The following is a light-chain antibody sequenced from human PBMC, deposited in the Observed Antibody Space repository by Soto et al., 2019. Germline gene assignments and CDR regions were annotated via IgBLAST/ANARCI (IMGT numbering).Light chain of an antibody. CDR3: KQFTSYSSLT. CDR1: QNIGRW. CDR2: DAS. Sequence: DIQMTQSPSTLSASVGDTVTITCRASQNIGRWLAWYQQKPGKVPKLLIYDASNLESGVPSRISGSGSGTEFTLTISSLQPDDFATYYCKQFTSYSSLTFGPGTKVHIK. J-gene: IGKJ3*01. V-gene: IGKV1-5*01.